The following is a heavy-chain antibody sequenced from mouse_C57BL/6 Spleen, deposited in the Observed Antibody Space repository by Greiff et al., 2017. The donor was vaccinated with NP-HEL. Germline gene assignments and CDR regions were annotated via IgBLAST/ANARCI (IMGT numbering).Heavy chain of an antibody. CDR3: ARADYDGSSYWYFDV. Sequence: VQLQQSDAELVKPGASVKISCKVSGYTFTDHTIHWMKQRPEQGLEWIGYIYPRDGSTKYNEKFKGKATLTADKSSSTAYMQLNSLTSEDSAVYFCARADYDGSSYWYFDVWGTGTTVTVSS. J-gene: IGHJ1*03. CDR1: GYTFTDHT. V-gene: IGHV1-78*01. D-gene: IGHD1-1*01. CDR2: IYPRDGST.